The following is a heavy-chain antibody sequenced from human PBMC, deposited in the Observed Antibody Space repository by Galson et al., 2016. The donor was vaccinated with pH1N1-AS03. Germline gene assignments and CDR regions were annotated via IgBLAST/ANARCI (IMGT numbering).Heavy chain of an antibody. CDR3: ARGGGSALDS. D-gene: IGHD1-26*01. CDR1: GYAFAYSY. Sequence: SVTVSCKAYGYAFAYSYVHWVRQAPGQGLEWMGWINPSSGGTKFAQKFKGTVSMTTDTSKWTAYMELSRLRSDDTAVYYCARGGGSALDSWGQGTLVTVSS. V-gene: IGHV1-2*02. J-gene: IGHJ4*02. CDR2: INPSSGGT.